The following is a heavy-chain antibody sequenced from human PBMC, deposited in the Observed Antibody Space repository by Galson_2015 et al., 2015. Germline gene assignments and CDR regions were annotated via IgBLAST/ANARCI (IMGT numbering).Heavy chain of an antibody. V-gene: IGHV3-49*04. CDR2: IRSKAYGGTT. J-gene: IGHJ4*02. Sequence: SLRHSCAASGFTFGDYAMSWVRQAPGKGLEWVGFIRSKAYGGTTEYAASVKGRFTISRDDSKSIAYLQMNSLKTEDTAVYYCTRGKGYFDYWGQGTLVTVSS. CDR1: GFTFGDYA. CDR3: TRGKGYFDY.